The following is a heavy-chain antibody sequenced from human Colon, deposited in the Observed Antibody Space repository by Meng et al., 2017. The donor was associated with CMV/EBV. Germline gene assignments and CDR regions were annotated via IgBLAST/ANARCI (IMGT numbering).Heavy chain of an antibody. CDR3: ARGNTVGLPEYNNYFSLDY. CDR1: IHRHA. CDR2: ISSDGANI. Sequence: IHRHAMYWVRQAPGKGPEWVALISSDGANIHYADSAKGRFTISRDNAKNTLYLQMNSLRSEDTAVYYCARGNTVGLPEYNNYFSLDYWGHGTLVTVSS. J-gene: IGHJ4*01. D-gene: IGHD4-11*01. V-gene: IGHV3-30*14.